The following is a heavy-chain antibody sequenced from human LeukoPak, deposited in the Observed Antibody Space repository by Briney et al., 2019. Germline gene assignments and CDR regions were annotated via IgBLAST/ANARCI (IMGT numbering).Heavy chain of an antibody. V-gene: IGHV1-2*02. CDR3: ARGGNYYDSSGYYSD. J-gene: IGHJ4*02. CDR2: INPNSGGT. Sequence: GASVKVSCKASGYTFTGYYMHWVRQAPGQGLEWMGWINPNSGGTNYAQKFQGRVTMTRGTSISTAYMELSRLRSDDTAVYYCARGGNYYDSSGYYSDWGQGTLVTVSS. CDR1: GYTFTGYY. D-gene: IGHD3-22*01.